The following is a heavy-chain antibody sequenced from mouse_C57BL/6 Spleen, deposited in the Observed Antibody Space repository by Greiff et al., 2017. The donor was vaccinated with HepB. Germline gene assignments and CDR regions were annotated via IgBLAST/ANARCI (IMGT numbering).Heavy chain of an antibody. CDR2: IDPSDSET. D-gene: IGHD2-14*01. Sequence: VQLQQPGAELVRPGSSVKLSCKASGYTFTSYWMHWVKQRPIQGLEWIGNIDPSDSETHYNQKFKDKATLTVDKSSSTAYMQLSSLTSEDSAVYFCARGVLREGYAIDFWGQGTSVTVSS. CDR1: GYTFTSYW. CDR3: ARGVLREGYAIDF. V-gene: IGHV1-52*01. J-gene: IGHJ4*01.